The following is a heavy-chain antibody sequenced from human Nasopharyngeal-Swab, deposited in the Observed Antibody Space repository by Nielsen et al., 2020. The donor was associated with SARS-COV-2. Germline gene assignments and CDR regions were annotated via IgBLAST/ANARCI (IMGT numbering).Heavy chain of an antibody. V-gene: IGHV3-9*01. Sequence: LKISCAASGFTFDDYAMHWVRQAPGKGLEWVSGISWNSGSIGYADSVKGRFTISRDNAKNSLYLQMNSLRAEDTALYYCAMYYYDSSGYSDYYGMDVWGQGTTVTVSS. D-gene: IGHD3-22*01. CDR2: ISWNSGSI. CDR3: AMYYYDSSGYSDYYGMDV. J-gene: IGHJ6*02. CDR1: GFTFDDYA.